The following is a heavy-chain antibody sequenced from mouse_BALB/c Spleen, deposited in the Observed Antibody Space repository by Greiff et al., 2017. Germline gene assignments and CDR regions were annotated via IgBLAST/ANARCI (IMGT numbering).Heavy chain of an antibody. Sequence: EVKLQESGGGLVKPGGSLKLSCAASGFAFSSYDMSWVRQTPEKRLEWVAYISSGGGSTYYPDTVKGRFTISRDNAKNTLYLQMSSLKSEDTAMYYCASLTGRFAYWGQGTLVTVSA. CDR1: GFAFSSYD. V-gene: IGHV5-12-1*01. D-gene: IGHD4-1*01. J-gene: IGHJ3*01. CDR3: ASLTGRFAY. CDR2: ISSGGGST.